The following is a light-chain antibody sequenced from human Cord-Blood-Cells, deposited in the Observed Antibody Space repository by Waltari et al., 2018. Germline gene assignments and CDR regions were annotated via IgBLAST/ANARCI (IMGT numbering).Light chain of an antibody. CDR2: GAS. Sequence: EIVLTQSPGTLSLSPGERATLSCRASQSVSSSYLAWYQQKPGQAPRLLLYGASSMATGIPDRLSGSGYGTDFTLTISRLEPEDFAVYYCQQYGSSPLTFGGGTKVEIK. V-gene: IGKV3-20*01. CDR3: QQYGSSPLT. J-gene: IGKJ4*01. CDR1: QSVSSSY.